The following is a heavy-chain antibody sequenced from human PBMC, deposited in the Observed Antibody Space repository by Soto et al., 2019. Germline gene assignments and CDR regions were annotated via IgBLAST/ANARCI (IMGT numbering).Heavy chain of an antibody. CDR3: ARGGGGLGYCSGGSCYFDY. CDR2: IYHSGST. Sequence: QVQLQESGPGLVKPSGTLSLTCAVSGGSISSSNWWSWVRQPPGKGLEWIGEIYHSGSTNYNPSLKSRVTISVDKSKNQFSLKLSSVTAADTAVYYCARGGGGLGYCSGGSCYFDYWGQGNLVTVSS. CDR1: GGSISSSNW. D-gene: IGHD2-15*01. J-gene: IGHJ4*02. V-gene: IGHV4-4*02.